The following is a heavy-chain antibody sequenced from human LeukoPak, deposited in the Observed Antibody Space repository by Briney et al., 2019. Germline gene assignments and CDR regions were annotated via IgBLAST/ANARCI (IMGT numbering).Heavy chain of an antibody. D-gene: IGHD3-22*01. V-gene: IGHV1-69*13. Sequence: GASVKVSCKASGGTFSSYAISWVRQAPGEGLEWMGGIIPIFGTANYAQKFQGRLTITADESTSTAYMELSSLRSEDTAVYYCARGEDYYDSSGYVHYWGQGTLVTVSS. CDR3: ARGEDYYDSSGYVHY. J-gene: IGHJ4*02. CDR2: IIPIFGTA. CDR1: GGTFSSYA.